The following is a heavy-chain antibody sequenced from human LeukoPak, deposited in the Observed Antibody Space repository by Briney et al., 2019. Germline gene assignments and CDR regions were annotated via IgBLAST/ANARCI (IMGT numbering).Heavy chain of an antibody. V-gene: IGHV3-74*01. Sequence: GGSLRLSCAASGFTFTNYWMHWVRQAPGMGLVWVSRLPPDELGIIYADSVKGRFTISRDNAKNTVYLQMNNLRVDDTAMYYCVGTIASRGSEYWGQGALVTVSS. J-gene: IGHJ4*02. CDR2: LPPDELGI. D-gene: IGHD6-6*01. CDR3: VGTIASRGSEY. CDR1: GFTFTNYW.